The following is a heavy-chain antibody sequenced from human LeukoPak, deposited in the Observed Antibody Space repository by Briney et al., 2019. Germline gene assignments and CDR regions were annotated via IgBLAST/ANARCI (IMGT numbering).Heavy chain of an antibody. J-gene: IGHJ4*02. CDR3: ARTMVRGVIIYFDY. Sequence: SETLSLTCAVYGGSFSSYYWGWIRQPPGKGLEWIGSIYYSGSTYYNPSLKSRVTISVDTSKNQFSLKLSSVTAADTAVYYCARTMVRGVIIYFDYWGQGTLVTVSS. V-gene: IGHV4-39*01. D-gene: IGHD3-10*01. CDR1: GGSFSSYY. CDR2: IYYSGST.